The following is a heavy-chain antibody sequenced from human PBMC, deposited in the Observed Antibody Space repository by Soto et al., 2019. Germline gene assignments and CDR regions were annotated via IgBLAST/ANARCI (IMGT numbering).Heavy chain of an antibody. Sequence: GGSLRLSCVTSRFSFNTFAMSWVRQAPGKGLEWGSAINGGGENTYYADSVKGRFTISRDNSKNTLYLQMDSRRAEDTAVYYCAKHSSYDFWPGHYYYLDFWGQGTLVTVSS. CDR3: AKHSSYDFWPGHYYYLDF. D-gene: IGHD3-3*01. J-gene: IGHJ4*02. V-gene: IGHV3-23*01. CDR2: INGGGENT. CDR1: RFSFNTFA.